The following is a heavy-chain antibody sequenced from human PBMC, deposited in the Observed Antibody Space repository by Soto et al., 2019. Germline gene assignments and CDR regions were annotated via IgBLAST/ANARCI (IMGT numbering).Heavy chain of an antibody. V-gene: IGHV1-2*02. Sequence: ASVKVSCKASGYTFTGYYMHWARQAPGQGLEWMGWINPNSGGTNYAQKFQGRVTMTRDTSISTAYMELSRLRSDDTAVYYCAGEPGSSSTDYYYGMDVWGQGTKGNVS. CDR2: INPNSGGT. D-gene: IGHD6-6*01. J-gene: IGHJ6*02. CDR1: GYTFTGYY. CDR3: AGEPGSSSTDYYYGMDV.